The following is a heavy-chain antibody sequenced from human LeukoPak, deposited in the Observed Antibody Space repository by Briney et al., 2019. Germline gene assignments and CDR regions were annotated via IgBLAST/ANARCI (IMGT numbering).Heavy chain of an antibody. D-gene: IGHD2-2*01. CDR2: INQDGGEK. CDR1: GFTFGNNW. CDR3: ATGRSCPTCYLPDY. V-gene: IGHV3-7*01. J-gene: IGHJ4*02. Sequence: GGSLRLSCEASGFTFGNNWMTWVRQAPGKGLEWVAKINQDGGEKYYVASVEGRFTISRDNAKNSPYLQINSLRAEDTAVYYCATGRSCPTCYLPDYWGQGTLVTVSS.